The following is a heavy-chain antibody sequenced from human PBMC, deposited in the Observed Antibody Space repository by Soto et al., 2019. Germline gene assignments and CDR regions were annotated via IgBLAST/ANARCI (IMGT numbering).Heavy chain of an antibody. D-gene: IGHD5-18*01. CDR1: GGTFSSYA. Sequence: QVQLVQSGAEVKKPGSSVKVSCKASGGTFSSYAISWVRQAPGQGLEWMGGIIPIFGTANYAQKFQGRVTITADESTSTAYMELSSLISEDTAVYYCAREDTAMVTRWFDPWGQGTLVTVSS. V-gene: IGHV1-69*01. J-gene: IGHJ5*02. CDR2: IIPIFGTA. CDR3: AREDTAMVTRWFDP.